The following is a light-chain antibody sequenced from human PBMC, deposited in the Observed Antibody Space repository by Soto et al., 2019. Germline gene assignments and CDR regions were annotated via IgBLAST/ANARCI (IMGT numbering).Light chain of an antibody. CDR2: GAS. J-gene: IGKJ4*01. V-gene: IGKV3-20*01. CDR1: LSISSSY. CDR3: QQYGSSPLT. Sequence: EMVLTQSPGTLSLSPGERATLSCRASLSISSSYLAWYQQRPGQAPRLLIYGASSRATGIPDRFSGSGSGTDFTLTISRLEPEDFAVYYCQQYGSSPLTFGGGTKVDIK.